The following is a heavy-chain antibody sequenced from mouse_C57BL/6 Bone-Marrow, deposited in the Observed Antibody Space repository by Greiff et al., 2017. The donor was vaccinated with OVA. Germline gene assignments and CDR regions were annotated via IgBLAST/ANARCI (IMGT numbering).Heavy chain of an antibody. CDR3: TYYDGYFYYAMDY. Sequence: EVKVVESGAELVRPGASVKLSCTASGFNIKDYYMHWVKQRPEQGLEWIGRIDPEDGDTEYAPKFQGKATMTADTSSNTAYLQLSSLTSEDTAVYYCTYYDGYFYYAMDYWGQGTSVTVSS. J-gene: IGHJ4*01. V-gene: IGHV14-1*01. CDR1: GFNIKDYY. CDR2: IDPEDGDT. D-gene: IGHD2-3*01.